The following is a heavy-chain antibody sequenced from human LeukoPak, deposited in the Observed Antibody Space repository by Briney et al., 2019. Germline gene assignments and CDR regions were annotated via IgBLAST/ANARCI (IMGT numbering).Heavy chain of an antibody. D-gene: IGHD5-18*01. CDR2: IYTSGTT. CDR3: AREKQGGYTFCDY. J-gene: IGHJ4*02. CDR1: GGSISSGNYF. Sequence: PSETLSLTCTVSGGSISSGNYFWTRIRQPAGKGLEWIGRIYTSGTTNYNPSLQSRVTISLDTSKNQFSLKLSSVTAAETAVYYCAREKQGGYTFCDYWGQGTLVTVSS. V-gene: IGHV4-61*02.